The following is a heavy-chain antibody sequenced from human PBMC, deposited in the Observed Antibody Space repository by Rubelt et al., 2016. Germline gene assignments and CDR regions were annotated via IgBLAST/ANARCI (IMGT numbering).Heavy chain of an antibody. Sequence: EVQLVQSGAEVKKPGESLRISCKGSGYSFTSYWISWVRQMPGKGLEWMGRIDPSDSYTNYSPSFQGHVTISADKSISTAYLQWSSLKASDTAMYYCARIPGSGSSEINWFDPWGQGTQVTVSS. CDR2: IDPSDSYT. D-gene: IGHD3-10*01. CDR3: ARIPGSGSSEINWFDP. CDR1: GYSFTSYW. V-gene: IGHV5-10-1*03. J-gene: IGHJ5*02.